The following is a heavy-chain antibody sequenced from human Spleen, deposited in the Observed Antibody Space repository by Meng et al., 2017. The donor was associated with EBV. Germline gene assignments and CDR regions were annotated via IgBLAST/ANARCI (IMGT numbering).Heavy chain of an antibody. CDR2: INPNTGGT. D-gene: IGHD5-12*01. J-gene: IGHJ4*02. Sequence: QVQLVQAGAEVKKSGASVKVSCRASGYTFTGYSLHWVRQAPGQGLEWMGWINPNTGGTNYAQKFQGWVTMTRDTSISTAYMEVSRLRSDDTAVYYCARARGYSGYQLSYFNYWGQGTLVTVSS. CDR1: GYTFTGYS. V-gene: IGHV1-2*04. CDR3: ARARGYSGYQLSYFNY.